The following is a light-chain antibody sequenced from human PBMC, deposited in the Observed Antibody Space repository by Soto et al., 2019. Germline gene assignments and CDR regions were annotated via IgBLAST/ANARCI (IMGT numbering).Light chain of an antibody. CDR2: DVF. CDR1: QDISKY. Sequence: DIQMTQSASSLPASVGDTVTISCQASQDISKYLHWFQQKPGKAPKLLIYDVFNVETGVPSRFIGRGSGTDFTLIISNLQPEDFATYYCQQYDQLPITFGGGTKVDI. V-gene: IGKV1-33*01. CDR3: QQYDQLPIT. J-gene: IGKJ4*01.